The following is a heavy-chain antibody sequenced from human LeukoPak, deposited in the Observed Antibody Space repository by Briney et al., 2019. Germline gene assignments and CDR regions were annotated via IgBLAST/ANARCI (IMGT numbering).Heavy chain of an antibody. CDR3: ARHRPICGGDCYTGPNYYYYYDMDV. V-gene: IGHV4-4*07. CDR2: IYTSGST. Sequence: SETLSLTCTVSGGSISSYYWSWIRQPAGKGLEWIGRIYTSGSTNYNPSLKSRVTMSVDTSKNQFSLKPSSVTAADTAVYYCARHRPICGGDCYTGPNYYYYYDMDVWGQGTTVTVSS. D-gene: IGHD2-21*02. J-gene: IGHJ6*02. CDR1: GGSISSYY.